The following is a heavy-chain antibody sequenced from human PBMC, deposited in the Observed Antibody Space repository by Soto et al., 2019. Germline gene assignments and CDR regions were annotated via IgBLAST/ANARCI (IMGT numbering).Heavy chain of an antibody. CDR3: ARGEGTLGYCISTICPFDY. J-gene: IGHJ4*02. CDR1: GGTFSSYA. D-gene: IGHD2-2*01. V-gene: IGHV1-69*12. Sequence: QVQLVQSGAEVKKPGSSVKVSCKASGGTFSSYAISWVRQAPGQGLEWMGGIIPIFGTANYAQKFQGRVTITADESTSTAYMELSSLRSEDTAVYYCARGEGTLGYCISTICPFDYWGQGSLVTVSS. CDR2: IIPIFGTA.